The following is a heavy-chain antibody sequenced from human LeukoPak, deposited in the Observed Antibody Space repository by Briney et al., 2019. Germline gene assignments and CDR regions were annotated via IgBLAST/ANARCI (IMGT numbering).Heavy chain of an antibody. Sequence: ASVKVSCKASGYTFTNFDITWVRQAPGQGLEWMGWISTYNGDTKYAQKFQDRVTMTTDTSTSAAYMELRSPRSGDSAVYYCARGSTPIDYWGQGTLVTVSS. V-gene: IGHV1-18*01. CDR1: GYTFTNFD. CDR2: ISTYNGDT. J-gene: IGHJ4*02. CDR3: ARGSTPIDY.